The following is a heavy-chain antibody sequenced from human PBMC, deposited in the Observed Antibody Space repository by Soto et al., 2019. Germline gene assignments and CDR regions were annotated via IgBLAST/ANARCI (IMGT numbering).Heavy chain of an antibody. CDR1: KFTFASYV. J-gene: IGHJ6*02. V-gene: IGHV3-30*04. Sequence: QVQLVESGGGVVQPERSQRLSCTASKFTFASYVMHWVRQAPGEGLEWVALISFDGTNKYYADSVKGRFTISRDNSKNTMYVQMISLIPEDTAVYYCAREMIPMIMGGMSAMDVWGQGTTVTVS. CDR2: ISFDGTNK. D-gene: IGHD3-22*01. CDR3: AREMIPMIMGGMSAMDV.